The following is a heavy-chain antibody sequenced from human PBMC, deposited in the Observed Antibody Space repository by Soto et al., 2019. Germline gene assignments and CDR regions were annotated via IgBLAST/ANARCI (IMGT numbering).Heavy chain of an antibody. J-gene: IGHJ4*02. V-gene: IGHV1-18*04. D-gene: IGHD6-25*01. CDR1: GYTFTSYG. Sequence: QVQLVQSGSEVKKPGASVNVSCKAFGYTFTSYGFSWVRQVPGQGLEWLGWIRAFNGDTQYAQTMKGRLTVTTETSTTSVHMELRRLTPADTAVYYCTREAGWQRMVPYDWGQGTLVTVS. CDR3: TREAGWQRMVPYD. CDR2: IRAFNGDT.